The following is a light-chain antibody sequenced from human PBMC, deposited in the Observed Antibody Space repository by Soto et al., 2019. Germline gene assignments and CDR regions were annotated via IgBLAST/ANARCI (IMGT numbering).Light chain of an antibody. CDR1: QTISRY. CDR2: DAS. Sequence: DIQMTQSPSTLSASVGDRVTITCRASQTISRYLTWYQQRPGKAPKLLIYDASSLQSGVPSRFSGSGSETHFTLTISSLQPEDFATYSCQHCYSSTWTFGQGTKVDIK. CDR3: QHCYSSTWT. J-gene: IGKJ1*01. V-gene: IGKV1-39*01.